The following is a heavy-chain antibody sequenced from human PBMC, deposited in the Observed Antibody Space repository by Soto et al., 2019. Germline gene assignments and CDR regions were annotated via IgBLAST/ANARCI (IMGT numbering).Heavy chain of an antibody. J-gene: IGHJ5*02. CDR2: IYYSGST. CDR3: ARMAVFGVVITPGWFDP. CDR1: GGSISSGGYY. D-gene: IGHD3-3*01. V-gene: IGHV4-31*03. Sequence: SETLSLTCTVSGGSISSGGYYWSWIRQHPGKGLECIGYIYYSGSTYYNPSLKSRVTISVDTSKNQFSLKLSSVTAADTAVYYCARMAVFGVVITPGWFDPWGQGTLVTVSS.